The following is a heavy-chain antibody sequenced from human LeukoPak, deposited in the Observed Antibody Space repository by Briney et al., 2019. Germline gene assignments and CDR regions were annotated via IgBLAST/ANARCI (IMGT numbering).Heavy chain of an antibody. Sequence: ASVKVSCKTSGYMFRNYGITWVGQAPGQGLEWMGWISTFNGHTKYTQSLRDRVTMTTDTSTSTIYMELRSLRSDDTAVYYCAKGRVIYYDTTGYRPDDSFDIWGQGTMVTVSS. CDR1: GYMFRNYG. J-gene: IGHJ3*02. CDR2: ISTFNGHT. V-gene: IGHV1-18*01. CDR3: AKGRVIYYDTTGYRPDDSFDI. D-gene: IGHD3-22*01.